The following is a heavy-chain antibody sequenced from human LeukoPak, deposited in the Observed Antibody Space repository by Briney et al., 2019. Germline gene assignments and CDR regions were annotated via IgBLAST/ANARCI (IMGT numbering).Heavy chain of an antibody. CDR1: GGTFSSYA. D-gene: IGHD2-15*01. V-gene: IGHV1-69*05. CDR3: ARDSVAATLCDY. Sequence: GASVKVSCKASGGTFSSYAISWVRQAPGQGLEWMGGIIPIFGTANYAQKFQGRVTMTRDTSISTAYMELSRLRSDDTAVYYCARDSVAATLCDYWGQGTLVTVSS. J-gene: IGHJ4*02. CDR2: IIPIFGTA.